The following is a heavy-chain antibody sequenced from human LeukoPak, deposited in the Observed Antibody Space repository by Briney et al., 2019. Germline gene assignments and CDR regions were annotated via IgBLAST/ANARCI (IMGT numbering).Heavy chain of an antibody. V-gene: IGHV4-38-2*02. CDR3: ARGLQEFYYYYYMDV. Sequence: SETLSLTCTVSGYSISSGYYWGWIRQPPGKGLEWIGYIYHSGSTYYNPSLKSRVTISVDRSKNQFSLKLSSVTAADTAVYYCARGLQEFYYYYYMDVWGKGTTVTVSS. D-gene: IGHD5-24*01. J-gene: IGHJ6*03. CDR1: GYSISSGYY. CDR2: IYHSGST.